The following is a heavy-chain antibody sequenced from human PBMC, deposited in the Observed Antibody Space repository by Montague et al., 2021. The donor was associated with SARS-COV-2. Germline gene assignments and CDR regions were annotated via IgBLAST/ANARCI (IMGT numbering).Heavy chain of an antibody. CDR3: AKDPHYDFWSGYYFDY. Sequence: SLRLPCAASGFTFSNYAMSWVRQAPGKGLEWVSVIYSGGSSTYYADSVKGRFTISRDNSTNTLYLQMNSLRAEDTAVYYCAKDPHYDFWSGYYFDYWGQGTLVTVSS. V-gene: IGHV3-23*03. J-gene: IGHJ4*02. CDR1: GFTFSNYA. D-gene: IGHD3-3*01. CDR2: IYSGGSST.